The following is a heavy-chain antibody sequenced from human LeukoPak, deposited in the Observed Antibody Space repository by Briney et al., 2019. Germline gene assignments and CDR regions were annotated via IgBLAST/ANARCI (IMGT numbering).Heavy chain of an antibody. CDR1: GFTFSDYY. CDR2: ISSSGSTI. V-gene: IGHV3-11*01. Sequence: SGGSLRLSCTASGFTFSDYYMSWIRQAPGRGLEWVSYISSSGSTIYYADSAKGRFTISRDNAKNSLYLQMNSLRAEDTAVYYCARVRMDYGSGSPADYWGQGTLVTVSS. J-gene: IGHJ4*02. D-gene: IGHD3-10*01. CDR3: ARVRMDYGSGSPADY.